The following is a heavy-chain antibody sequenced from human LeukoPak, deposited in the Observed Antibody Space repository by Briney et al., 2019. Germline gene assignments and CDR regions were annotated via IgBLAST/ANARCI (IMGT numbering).Heavy chain of an antibody. J-gene: IGHJ3*01. V-gene: IGHV1-18*01. CDR2: INAYNGNT. Sequence: SMKVSCQASGYRFITYGLSWVRQAPGQGLEWMGCINAYNGNTNFAPKLQGRVTMTADTSTSTAYMELRSLRSDDTAVYYCARDVFEGFGERVIDAFDLWGQGTMVTVSS. CDR1: GYRFITYG. CDR3: ARDVFEGFGERVIDAFDL. D-gene: IGHD3-10*01.